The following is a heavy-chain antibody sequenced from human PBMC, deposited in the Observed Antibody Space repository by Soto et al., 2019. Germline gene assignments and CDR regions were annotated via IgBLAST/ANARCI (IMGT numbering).Heavy chain of an antibody. CDR1: GGSMNGYY. J-gene: IGHJ4*02. CDR3: ARSVATPGTNLDF. CDR2: IYFSGST. V-gene: IGHV4-4*09. D-gene: IGHD6-13*01. Sequence: PSETLSLTCSVSGGSMNGYYWSWIRQTPGQGLEWLGFIYFSGSTRYNPSLMSRLTISLDKSKRQFSMSLSSVTAADTAVYYCARSVATPGTNLDFWGQGTVVTVSS.